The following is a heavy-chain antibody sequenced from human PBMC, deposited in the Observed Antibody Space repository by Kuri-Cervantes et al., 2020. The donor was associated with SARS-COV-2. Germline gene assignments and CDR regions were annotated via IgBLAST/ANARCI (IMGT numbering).Heavy chain of an antibody. D-gene: IGHD1-1*01. CDR3: ASFTPTEDLYHYYYAMDV. J-gene: IGHJ6*02. CDR2: IVVGSGNT. V-gene: IGHV1-58*02. CDR1: GFTFTSSA. Sequence: SVKVSCKASGFTFTSSAMQWVRQARGQRLEWIGWIVVGSGNTNYAQKFQERVTITRDMSTSTAYMELSSLRSEDTAVYYCASFTPTEDLYHYYYAMDVWGQGTTVTVSS.